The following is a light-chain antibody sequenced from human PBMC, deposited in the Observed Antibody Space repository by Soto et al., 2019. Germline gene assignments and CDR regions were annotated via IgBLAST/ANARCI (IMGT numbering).Light chain of an antibody. J-gene: IGKJ2*01. Sequence: DIQMTQSPSSLSASVGDRVTITCRASQTFSNYLNWYQQKPGKAPKLLIYAASRLQSGVPSRFGGSGSGTDFTLTITSLQPEDFATYYCQQSYSSPYTFGQGTKLEIK. CDR2: AAS. CDR3: QQSYSSPYT. CDR1: QTFSNY. V-gene: IGKV1-39*01.